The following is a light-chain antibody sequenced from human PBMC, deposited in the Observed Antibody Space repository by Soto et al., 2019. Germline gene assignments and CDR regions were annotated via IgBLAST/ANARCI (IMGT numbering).Light chain of an antibody. CDR3: QQYYITPYT. CDR1: QSVLYSSNNNNY. V-gene: IGKV4-1*01. CDR2: WAS. J-gene: IGKJ2*01. Sequence: DIVMTQSPDSLAVSLGERATINCKSSQSVLYSSNNNNYLAWYQQKPGQPPKLLIYWASTRESGVPDRFSGSGSGTDFTLSISSLQAEDVAVYYCQQYYITPYTFGHGTKLEIK.